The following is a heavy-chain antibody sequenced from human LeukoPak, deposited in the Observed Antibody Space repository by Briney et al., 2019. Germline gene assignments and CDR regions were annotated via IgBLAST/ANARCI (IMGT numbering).Heavy chain of an antibody. V-gene: IGHV3-21*01. CDR1: GFTFSSYS. J-gene: IGHJ3*02. Sequence: VGSLRLSCAASGFTFSSYSMNWVRQAPGKGLECVSSISSSSGYIYSADSVKGRFTISRDNAKNELYLRMNSLRAEDTAVYYCARDQPRGAAFDIWGQGKIVTVSS. CDR3: ARDQPRGAAFDI. CDR2: ISSSSGYI. D-gene: IGHD1-14*01.